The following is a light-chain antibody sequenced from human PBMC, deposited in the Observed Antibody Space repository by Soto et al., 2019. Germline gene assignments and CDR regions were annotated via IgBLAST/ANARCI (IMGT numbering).Light chain of an antibody. CDR3: AAWDDSLSGLV. CDR1: SSNIGSNY. CDR2: SNN. Sequence: QSVLTQPPSASGTPGQRVTFSCSGSSSNIGSNYVYWYQQLPGTAPKLLIYSNNLRPSGVPDRFSGSKSGTSASLAISGLQSEDEADYYCAAWDDSLSGLVFGGVTKLTVL. J-gene: IGLJ2*01. V-gene: IGLV1-47*01.